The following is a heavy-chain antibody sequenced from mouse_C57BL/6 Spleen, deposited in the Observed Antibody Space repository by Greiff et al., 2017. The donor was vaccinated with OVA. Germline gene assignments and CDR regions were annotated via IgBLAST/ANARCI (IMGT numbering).Heavy chain of an antibody. CDR1: GYTFTSYW. D-gene: IGHD2-5*01. Sequence: QVQLQQPGAELVRPGTSVKLSCKASGYTFTSYWMHWVKQRPGQGLEWIGVIDPSDSYTNYNQKFKGKATLTVDTSSSTAYMQLSSVTSEDSAVDYCARDSTYAMDYWGQGTSVTVSS. CDR3: ARDSTYAMDY. J-gene: IGHJ4*01. V-gene: IGHV1-59*01. CDR2: IDPSDSYT.